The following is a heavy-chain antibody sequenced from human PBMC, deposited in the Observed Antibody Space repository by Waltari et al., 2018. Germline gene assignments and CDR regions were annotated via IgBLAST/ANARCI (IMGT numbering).Heavy chain of an antibody. CDR1: GFTFVSYE. CDR3: ARAASGYDLTY. CDR2: TSSSGVIR. Sequence: EVQLVESGGGLVQPGGSLRLSCVASGFTFVSYEMNWVRQAPGKGLECCAYTSSSGVIRFYADSVKGRFTISRDNAKNSLYLQMNSLRAEDTAVYYCARAASGYDLTYWGQGTLVTVS. J-gene: IGHJ4*02. V-gene: IGHV3-48*03. D-gene: IGHD5-12*01.